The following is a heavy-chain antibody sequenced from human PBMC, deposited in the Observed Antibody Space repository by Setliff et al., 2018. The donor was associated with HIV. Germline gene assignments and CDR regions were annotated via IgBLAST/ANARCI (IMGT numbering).Heavy chain of an antibody. V-gene: IGHV1-8*03. CDR3: ARRGSRGDYYYYMDV. CDR1: GYTFTNYD. CDR2: MNPNSDNT. Sequence: GASVKASCKASGYTFTNYDINWVRQASGQGLEWVGWMNPNSDNTGYAQKFQGRVTFTRNTSKGTAYMELSSLRSEDTAVYYCARRGSRGDYYYYMDVWGKGTTVTVSS. J-gene: IGHJ6*03. D-gene: IGHD3-10*01.